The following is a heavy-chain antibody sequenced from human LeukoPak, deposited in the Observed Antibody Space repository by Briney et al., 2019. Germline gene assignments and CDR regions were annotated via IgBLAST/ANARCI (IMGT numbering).Heavy chain of an antibody. V-gene: IGHV4-61*01. CDR3: ARIVSENWFHP. Sequence: SETLSLTCTVSGGSVSSGSYYWSWIRQPPGKGLEWIGYIYYSGSTNYNPSLKRRVTISVDTSKNQFSLKLGSVTAADTAVYYCARIVSENWFHPWAQRPLITVSS. J-gene: IGHJ5*02. CDR1: GGSVSSGSYY. D-gene: IGHD2/OR15-2a*01. CDR2: IYYSGST.